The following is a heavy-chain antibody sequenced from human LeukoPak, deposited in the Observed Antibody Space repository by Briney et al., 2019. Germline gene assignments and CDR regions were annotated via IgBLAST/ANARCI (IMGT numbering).Heavy chain of an antibody. CDR3: ARAFGVVIYFDY. D-gene: IGHD3-3*01. V-gene: IGHV4-38-2*02. Sequence: SETLSLTCSVSGYSISSGSHWGWIRQPPGKGLEWIGNIHHSGGTHYNPSLQSRVTISVDTSKNHFSLKLTSVTAADTAVYYCARAFGVVIYFDYWGQGTLVTVSS. CDR2: IHHSGGT. J-gene: IGHJ4*02. CDR1: GYSISSGSH.